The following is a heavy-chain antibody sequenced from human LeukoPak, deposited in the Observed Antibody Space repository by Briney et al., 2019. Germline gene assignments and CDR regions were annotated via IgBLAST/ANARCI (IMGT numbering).Heavy chain of an antibody. CDR2: INHSGST. Sequence: PSETLSLTCAVYGGSFSGYYWSWIRQPSGKGLEWIGEINHSGSTNYNPSLKSRVTISVDTSKNQFSLKLSSVTAADTAVYYCARESFDYGGNDYWGQGTLVTVSS. D-gene: IGHD4-23*01. CDR1: GGSFSGYY. CDR3: ARESFDYGGNDY. J-gene: IGHJ4*02. V-gene: IGHV4-34*01.